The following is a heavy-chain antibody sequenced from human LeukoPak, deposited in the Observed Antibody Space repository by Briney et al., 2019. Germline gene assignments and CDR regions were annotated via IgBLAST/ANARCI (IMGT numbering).Heavy chain of an antibody. Sequence: PGGSLRLSCVASGFAFNSYAISWVRQAPGKGLEWVSTISNSGVSTYYADSVKGRVAISRDNSKNNVYLQVNSLRTEDTGAYYCAKGAGRRPYYFDHWGQGALVTVSS. CDR2: ISNSGVST. CDR1: GFAFNSYA. J-gene: IGHJ4*02. CDR3: AKGAGRRPYYFDH. D-gene: IGHD1-1*01. V-gene: IGHV3-23*01.